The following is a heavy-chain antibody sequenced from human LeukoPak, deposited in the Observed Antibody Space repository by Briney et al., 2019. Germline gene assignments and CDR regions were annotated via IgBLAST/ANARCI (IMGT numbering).Heavy chain of an antibody. CDR2: MNPNSGNT. CDR3: AKGGIWFGELSLIDY. J-gene: IGHJ4*02. D-gene: IGHD3-10*01. CDR1: GYTFTSYD. V-gene: IGHV1-8*01. Sequence: ASVKVSCKASGYTFTSYDINWVRQATGQGLEWMGWMNPNSGNTGYAQKFQGRVTMTRNTSISTAYMELSSLRSEDTAVYYCAKGGIWFGELSLIDYWGQGTLVTVSS.